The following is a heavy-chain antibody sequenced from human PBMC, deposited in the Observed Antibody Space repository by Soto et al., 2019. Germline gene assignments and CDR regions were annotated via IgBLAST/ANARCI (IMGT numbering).Heavy chain of an antibody. V-gene: IGHV4-61*08. Sequence: SLTCTVSGGSISSGDYYGSWVRQPPGKGLEWIGHINSRGRTNYNPSLMSRVTISMDTSKNQFSLKLTSVTAADTAVYYCARAESSSSEGFDYWGRGTLVTVSS. D-gene: IGHD6-6*01. J-gene: IGHJ4*02. CDR2: INSRGRT. CDR3: ARAESSSSEGFDY. CDR1: GGSISSGDYY.